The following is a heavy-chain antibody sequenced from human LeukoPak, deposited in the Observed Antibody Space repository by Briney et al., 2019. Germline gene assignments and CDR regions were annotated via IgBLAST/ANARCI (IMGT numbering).Heavy chain of an antibody. D-gene: IGHD3-22*01. CDR2: IYTSGST. V-gene: IGHV4-4*07. CDR1: GGSISSYY. J-gene: IGHJ5*02. CDR3: ARSSGYQLYNWFDR. Sequence: SETLSLTCTVSGGSISSYYWSWIRQPAGKGLGWIGRIYTSGSTNYNPSLKSRVTMSVDTSKNQFSLKLSSVTAADTAVYYCARSSGYQLYNWFDRWGQGTLVTVSS.